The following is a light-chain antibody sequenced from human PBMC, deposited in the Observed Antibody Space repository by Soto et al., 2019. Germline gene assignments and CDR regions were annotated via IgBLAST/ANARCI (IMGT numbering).Light chain of an antibody. CDR3: QQSFSTPT. Sequence: DIQLTQSPSFLSASVGDRVTITCRASQGISSYLAWYQQKPGKAPKLLIYAASSSQSGVPSRFSGSGSGTDFTLIISSLQPEDFATYYCQQSFSTPTFGRGTKVDIK. J-gene: IGKJ1*01. V-gene: IGKV1-39*01. CDR1: QGISSY. CDR2: AAS.